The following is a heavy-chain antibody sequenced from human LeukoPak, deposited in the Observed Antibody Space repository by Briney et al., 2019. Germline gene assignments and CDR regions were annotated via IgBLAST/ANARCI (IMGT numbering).Heavy chain of an antibody. V-gene: IGHV3-21*04. Sequence: GGSLRLSCAASRFTFSSYSMNWVRQAPGKGLEWVSSISSSSSYIYYADSVKGRFTISRDNAKNSLYLQMNSLRAEDTAVYYCARGVAARALISSYYYYYMDVWGKGTTVTVSS. D-gene: IGHD6-6*01. CDR2: ISSSSSYI. CDR1: RFTFSSYS. J-gene: IGHJ6*03. CDR3: ARGVAARALISSYYYYYMDV.